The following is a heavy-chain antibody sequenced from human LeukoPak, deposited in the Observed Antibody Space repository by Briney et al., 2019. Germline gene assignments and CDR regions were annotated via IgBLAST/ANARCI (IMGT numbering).Heavy chain of an antibody. CDR3: ARDLVSGSGSYGH. CDR1: GFTFGSYW. Sequence: PGGSLRLSCAVSGFTFGSYWMHWVRQAPGKGPAWVSRISGDGGTYYADSVKGRFTISRDNAKNTLYLQMNSLRAEDTAVYYCARDLVSGSGSYGHWGQGTLVTVSS. CDR2: ISGDGGT. V-gene: IGHV3-74*01. D-gene: IGHD3-10*01. J-gene: IGHJ4*02.